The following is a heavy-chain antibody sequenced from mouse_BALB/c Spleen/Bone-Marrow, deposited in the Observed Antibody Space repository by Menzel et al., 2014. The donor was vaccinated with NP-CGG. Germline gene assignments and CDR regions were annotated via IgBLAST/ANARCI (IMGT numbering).Heavy chain of an antibody. J-gene: IGHJ3*01. Sequence: EVQGVESVPGLVKPSQSLSLTCTVTGYSITSDYAWNWIRQFPGNKLEWMGYISYSANTNYNPSLKSRISITRDTSKNQFFLQLNSVTAEDTATYYCTRGTTAGFAYWGLGTLVTVSA. CDR2: ISYSANT. V-gene: IGHV3-2*02. CDR1: GYSITSDYA. D-gene: IGHD1-2*01. CDR3: TRGTTAGFAY.